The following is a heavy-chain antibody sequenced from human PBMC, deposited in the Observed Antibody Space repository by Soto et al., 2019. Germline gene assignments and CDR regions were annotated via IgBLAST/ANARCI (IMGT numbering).Heavy chain of an antibody. V-gene: IGHV2-5*01. J-gene: IGHJ4*02. Sequence: GPTLVNPTQTLTLTCSFSGFSLSTSGEGVGWIRQPPGKALEWLALIYWNDDKRYSPSLQSRLAITKDTSKNQVVLTLTNVDPVDTATYYCAHSGRYNWNYDYWDQGSPVTVSS. CDR1: GFSLSTSGEG. CDR2: IYWNDDK. CDR3: AHSGRYNWNYDY. D-gene: IGHD1-7*01.